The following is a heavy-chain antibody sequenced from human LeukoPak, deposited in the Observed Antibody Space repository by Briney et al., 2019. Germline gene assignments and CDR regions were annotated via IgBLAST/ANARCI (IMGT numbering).Heavy chain of an antibody. J-gene: IGHJ4*02. Sequence: ASVKVSCKTSGYTFTGYYMHWVRQAPGQGLEWMGWINPNSGGTNYAQKFQGRVTMTRDTSISTAYMELSRLRSDDTAVYYCARIRGYYGSGSYYNPLDYWGQGTLVTVSS. CDR3: ARIRGYYGSGSYYNPLDY. CDR1: GYTFTGYY. D-gene: IGHD3-10*01. V-gene: IGHV1-2*02. CDR2: INPNSGGT.